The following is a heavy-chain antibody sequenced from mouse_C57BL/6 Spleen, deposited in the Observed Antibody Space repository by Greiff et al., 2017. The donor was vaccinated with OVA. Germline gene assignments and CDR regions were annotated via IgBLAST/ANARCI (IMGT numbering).Heavy chain of an antibody. V-gene: IGHV5-16*01. CDR3: ARGYYYGSSYVDAMDY. Sequence: EVKLVESEGGLVQPGSSMKLSCTASGFTFSDYYMAWVRQVPEKGLEWVANINYDGSSTYYLDSLKSRFIISRDNAKNILYLQMSSLKSEDTATYYCARGYYYGSSYVDAMDYWGQGTSVTVSS. D-gene: IGHD1-1*01. CDR1: GFTFSDYY. CDR2: INYDGSST. J-gene: IGHJ4*01.